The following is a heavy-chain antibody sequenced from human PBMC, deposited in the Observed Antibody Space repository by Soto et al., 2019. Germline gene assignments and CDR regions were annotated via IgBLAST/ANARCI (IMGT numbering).Heavy chain of an antibody. CDR2: IYWDDDK. Sequence: QITLKESGPTLVKPTQTLTLTCTFSGFSLSTSGVGVGWIRQPPGKALEWLALIYWDDDKRYSPSLKSRLTITKDTFKSQVVLTMTNMDPVDTATYYCALRPSYCIYGNCYSGFDYWGQGTLVTVSS. D-gene: IGHD2-15*01. V-gene: IGHV2-5*02. J-gene: IGHJ4*02. CDR1: GFSLSTSGVG. CDR3: ALRPSYCIYGNCYSGFDY.